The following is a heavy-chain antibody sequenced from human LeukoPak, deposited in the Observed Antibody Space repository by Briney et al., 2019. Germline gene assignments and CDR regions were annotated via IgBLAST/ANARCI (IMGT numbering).Heavy chain of an antibody. V-gene: IGHV1-2*06. J-gene: IGHJ5*02. CDR3: AIVGATVGWFDP. CDR1: GYTFTGYY. CDR2: INPNSGGT. Sequence: ASVKVSCKASGYTFTGYYMHWVRQAPGQGLEWMGRINPNSGGTNYAQKFQGRVTMTGDTSISTAYMELSRLRSDDTAVYYCAIVGATVGWFDPWGQGTLVTVSS. D-gene: IGHD1-26*01.